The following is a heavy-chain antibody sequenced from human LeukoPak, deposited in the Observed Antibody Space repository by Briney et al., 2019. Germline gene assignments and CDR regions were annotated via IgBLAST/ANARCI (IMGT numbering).Heavy chain of an antibody. CDR1: GGSISSYY. CDR2: IYYSGST. D-gene: IGHD6-13*01. CDR3: ARTASSSGYSSSWLYYFDY. V-gene: IGHV4-59*01. J-gene: IGHJ4*02. Sequence: SETLSLTCTVSGGSISSYYWNWIRQPPGKGLEWVGYIYYSGSTNYNPSLKSRVTISVDTSKNQFSLKLSSVTAADTAVYYCARTASSSGYSSSWLYYFDYWGQGTLVTVSS.